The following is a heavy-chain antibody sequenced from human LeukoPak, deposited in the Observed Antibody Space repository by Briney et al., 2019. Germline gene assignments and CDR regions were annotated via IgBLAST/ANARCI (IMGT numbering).Heavy chain of an antibody. V-gene: IGHV3-48*03. J-gene: IGHJ6*03. CDR3: ARGFSGWYHDMDV. CDR1: GFTFSSYE. CDR2: ISSSGSTI. Sequence: PGGSLRLSCAASGFTFSSYEMNWVRQAPGKGLEWVSYISSSGSTIYYADSVKGRFTISRDNAKNSLYLQMNSLRAEDSAVYYCARGFSGWYHDMDVWGKGTTVTVSS. D-gene: IGHD6-19*01.